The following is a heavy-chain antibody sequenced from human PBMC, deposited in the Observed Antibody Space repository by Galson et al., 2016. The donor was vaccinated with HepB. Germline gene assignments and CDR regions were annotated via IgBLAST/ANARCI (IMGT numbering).Heavy chain of an antibody. V-gene: IGHV3-23*01. CDR1: AFTFDNCA. CDR2: VSSSGSST. D-gene: IGHD6-19*01. J-gene: IGHJ4*02. Sequence: SLRLSCAAPAFTFDNCAVSWVRQAPGRGLESLSAVSSSGSSTYYAYSPKGRFTISRDNSKNTLHVHMNSLTPADAAMYKCSKDKTSGYSSGWYYFDYWGQGTLVAVSS. CDR3: SKDKTSGYSSGWYYFDY.